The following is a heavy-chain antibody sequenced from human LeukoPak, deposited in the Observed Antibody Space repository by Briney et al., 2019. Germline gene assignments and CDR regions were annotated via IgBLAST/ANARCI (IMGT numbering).Heavy chain of an antibody. CDR1: GGSISSYY. V-gene: IGHV4-59*08. CDR2: IYYSGST. Sequence: SETLSLTCTVSGGSISSYYWSWIRQPPGKGLEWIGYIYYSGSTNYNPSLRSRVTISVDTSKNQFSLKLSSVTAADTAVYYRARHSYSSSRDFDYWGQGTLVTVSS. CDR3: ARHSYSSSRDFDY. J-gene: IGHJ4*02. D-gene: IGHD6-13*01.